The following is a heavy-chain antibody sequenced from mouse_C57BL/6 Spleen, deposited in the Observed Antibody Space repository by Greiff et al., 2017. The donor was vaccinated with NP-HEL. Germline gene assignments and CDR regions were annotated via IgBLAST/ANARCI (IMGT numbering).Heavy chain of an antibody. CDR2: IYPGDGDT. J-gene: IGHJ4*01. CDR1: GYAFSSYW. Sequence: QVQLKQSGAELVKPGASVKISCKASGYAFSSYWMNWVKQRPGKGLEWIGQIYPGDGDTNYNGKFKGKATLTADKSSSTAYMQLSSLTSEDSAVYFWARYGPTTVVAHYYAMDYWGQGTSVTVSS. CDR3: ARYGPTTVVAHYYAMDY. V-gene: IGHV1-80*01. D-gene: IGHD1-1*01.